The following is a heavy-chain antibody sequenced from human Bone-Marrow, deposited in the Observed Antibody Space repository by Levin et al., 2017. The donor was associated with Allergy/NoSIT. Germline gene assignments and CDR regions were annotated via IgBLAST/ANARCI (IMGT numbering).Heavy chain of an antibody. CDR2: IWYDGSNK. D-gene: IGHD3-10*01. Sequence: GGSLRLSCAASGFTFSSYGMHWVRQAPGKGLEWVAVIWYDGSNKYYADSVKGRFTISRDNSKNTLYLQMNSLRAEDTAVYYCARDTGITMVRALYYYYYYMDVWGKGTTVTVSS. J-gene: IGHJ6*03. CDR1: GFTFSSYG. V-gene: IGHV3-33*01. CDR3: ARDTGITMVRALYYYYYYMDV.